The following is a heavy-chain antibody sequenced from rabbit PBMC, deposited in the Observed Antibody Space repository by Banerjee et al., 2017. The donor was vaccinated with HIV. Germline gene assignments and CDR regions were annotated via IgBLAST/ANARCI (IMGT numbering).Heavy chain of an antibody. CDR3: ARDRGAGKSGGGYEFSL. Sequence: QSLEESGGDLVKPGASLTLTCTASGFSFSGGYDLCWGPPAPGKGLEWIACIYLSNGNTYYASWVNGRFTVSTTSSTTVTLQMTSLTAADTATYFCARDRGAGKSGGGYEFSLWGPGTLVTVS. J-gene: IGHJ6*01. D-gene: IGHD8-1*01. CDR1: GFSFSGGYD. CDR2: IYLSNGNT. V-gene: IGHV1S40*01.